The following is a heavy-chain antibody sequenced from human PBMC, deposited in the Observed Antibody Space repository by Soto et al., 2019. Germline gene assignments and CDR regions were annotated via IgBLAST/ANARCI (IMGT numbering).Heavy chain of an antibody. CDR1: GFTFSSYA. CDR2: ISASGGGT. Sequence: EVQLLESGGGLVQRGGSLRLSCTTSGFTFSSYAMGWVRQAPGKGLEWVSSISASGGGTYYADSVKGRFTISRDNSRNTVVLQMNSLRAEDTALYYCARVRVIRGVIPSHFGLWGQGTLVTVSS. V-gene: IGHV3-23*01. D-gene: IGHD3-10*01. J-gene: IGHJ4*02. CDR3: ARVRVIRGVIPSHFGL.